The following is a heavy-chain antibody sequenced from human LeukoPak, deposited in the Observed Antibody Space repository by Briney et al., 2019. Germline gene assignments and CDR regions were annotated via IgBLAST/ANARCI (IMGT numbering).Heavy chain of an antibody. CDR1: GFNFIDYS. J-gene: IGHJ4*02. Sequence: GGSLRLSCAASGFNFIDYSMNWVRQAPGKGLEWISYIGISSGNTKYADSVKGRFTISRDKARNSLYLQMNSLRVEDTAVYYCAREATWGQWYFDLWGQGAPVTVSS. V-gene: IGHV3-48*01. CDR3: AREATWGQWYFDL. D-gene: IGHD6-19*01. CDR2: IGISSGNT.